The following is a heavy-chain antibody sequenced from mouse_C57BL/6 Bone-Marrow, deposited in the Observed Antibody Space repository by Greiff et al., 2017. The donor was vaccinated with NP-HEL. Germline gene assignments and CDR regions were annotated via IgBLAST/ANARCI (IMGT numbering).Heavy chain of an antibody. CDR1: GYSITSGYY. CDR2: ISYDGSN. V-gene: IGHV3-6*01. Sequence: VQLQQSGPGLVKPSQSLSLTCSVTGYSITSGYYWNWIRQFPGNKLEWMGYISYDGSNNYNPSLKNRISITRDTSKNQFFLKLNSVTTEDTATYYCARENRWGQGTTLTVSS. CDR3: ARENR. J-gene: IGHJ2*01.